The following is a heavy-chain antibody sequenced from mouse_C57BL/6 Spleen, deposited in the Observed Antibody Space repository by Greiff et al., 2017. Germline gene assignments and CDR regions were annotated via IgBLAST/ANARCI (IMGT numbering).Heavy chain of an antibody. D-gene: IGHD2-3*01. Sequence: VQLQQPGAELVKPGASVKLSCKASGYTFTSYWMQWVKQRPGQGLEWIGEIDPSDSYTNYNQKFKGKATLTVDTSSSTAYMQLSSLTSEDSAVYYCARGDDGSMHAKDYWGQGTSVTVSS. J-gene: IGHJ4*01. V-gene: IGHV1-50*01. CDR3: ARGDDGSMHAKDY. CDR2: IDPSDSYT. CDR1: GYTFTSYW.